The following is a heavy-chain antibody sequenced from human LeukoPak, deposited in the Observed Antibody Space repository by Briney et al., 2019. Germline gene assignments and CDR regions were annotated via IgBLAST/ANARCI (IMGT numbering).Heavy chain of an antibody. CDR2: INHSGST. CDR1: GFTFSSYS. D-gene: IGHD3-10*01. J-gene: IGHJ4*02. CDR3: ARGVSRVVRGVAVDY. V-gene: IGHV4-34*01. Sequence: PGGSLRLSCAASGFTFSSYSMNWVRQPPGKGLEWIGEINHSGSTNYNPSLKSRVTISVDTSKNQFSLKLSSVTAADTAVYYCARGVSRVVRGVAVDYWGQGTLVTVSS.